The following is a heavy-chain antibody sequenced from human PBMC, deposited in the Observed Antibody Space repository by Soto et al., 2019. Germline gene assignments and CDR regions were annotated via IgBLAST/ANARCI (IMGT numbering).Heavy chain of an antibody. Sequence: GGSLRLSCAASGFTFSSYGMHWVRQAPGKGLEWVAVISYDGSNKYYADSVKGRFTISRDNSKNTLHLQMNSLRAEDTAVYYCAKGKVEMATTALDYWGQGTLVTVSS. CDR3: AKGKVEMATTALDY. CDR1: GFTFSSYG. J-gene: IGHJ4*02. V-gene: IGHV3-30*18. D-gene: IGHD1-1*01. CDR2: ISYDGSNK.